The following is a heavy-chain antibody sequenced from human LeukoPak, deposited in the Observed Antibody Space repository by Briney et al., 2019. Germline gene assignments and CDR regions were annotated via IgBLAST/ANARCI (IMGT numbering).Heavy chain of an antibody. CDR3: AKGVTEGYYYYYGLDV. J-gene: IGHJ6*02. V-gene: IGHV1-2*02. CDR2: INPKSGAT. Sequence: ASVKVSCKASGYTFTGYYMHWVRQAPGQGLEWMGWINPKSGATTYAQKFQDRVTLTRDTSINTAYMDLSGLTSDDTAVFYCAKGVTEGYYYYYGLDVWGQGTTVTVSS. CDR1: GYTFTGYY.